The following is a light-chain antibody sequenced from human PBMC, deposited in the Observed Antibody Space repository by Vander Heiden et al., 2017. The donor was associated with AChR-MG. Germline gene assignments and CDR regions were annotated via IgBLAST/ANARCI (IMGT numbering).Light chain of an antibody. CDR2: YDS. V-gene: IGLV3-21*04. Sequence: SYVLTQPPSVSVVPGKTARITCGGNNIGSKSVHWYQQKPGQAPVLVIYYDSDRPSGIPERFSGSNSGNTATLTISRVEAGDEADYYCQAWDSSSDHPVFGGGTKLTVL. CDR3: QAWDSSSDHPV. J-gene: IGLJ3*02. CDR1: NIGSKS.